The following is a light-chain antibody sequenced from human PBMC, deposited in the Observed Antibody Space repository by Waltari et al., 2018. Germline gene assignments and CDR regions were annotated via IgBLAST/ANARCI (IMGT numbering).Light chain of an antibody. V-gene: IGLV2-14*01. J-gene: IGLJ2*01. CDR1: SSDIGSYNN. Sequence: QSDLTQPASVSGSPGKSIPTASEGTSSDIGSYNNVHWYHQHPGKAPKLMIYDVNNRPSGVSSRFSGSKSGNPASLTISGLQAEDEADYYCSSYTTVTTVIFGGGTKLTFV. CDR2: DVN. CDR3: SSYTTVTTVI.